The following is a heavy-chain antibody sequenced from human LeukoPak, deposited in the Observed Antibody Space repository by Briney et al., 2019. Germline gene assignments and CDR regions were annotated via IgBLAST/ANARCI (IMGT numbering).Heavy chain of an antibody. CDR1: GSSFTSYW. CDR2: IYPGDSDT. CDR3: ARQGVQYYDILTGYFPFDY. J-gene: IGHJ4*02. V-gene: IGHV5-51*01. Sequence: GESLQISCKGSGSSFTSYWIGWVRQMPGKGLEWMGIIYPGDSDTRYSPSFQGQVTISADKSISTAYLQWSSLKASDTAMYYCARQGVQYYDILTGYFPFDYWGQGTLVTVSS. D-gene: IGHD3-9*01.